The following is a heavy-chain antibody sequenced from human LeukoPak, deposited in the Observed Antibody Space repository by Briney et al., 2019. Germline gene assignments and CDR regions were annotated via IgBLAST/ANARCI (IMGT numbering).Heavy chain of an antibody. Sequence: SETLSLTCTVSGGSISSSSYYWGWIRQPPGKGLEWIGSIYYSGSTYYNPSLKSRVTISVDTSKNQFSLKLSFVTAADTAVYYCASMRITMIVDWGQGTLVTVSS. CDR2: IYYSGST. CDR3: ASMRITMIVD. V-gene: IGHV4-39*01. D-gene: IGHD3-22*01. J-gene: IGHJ4*02. CDR1: GGSISSSSYY.